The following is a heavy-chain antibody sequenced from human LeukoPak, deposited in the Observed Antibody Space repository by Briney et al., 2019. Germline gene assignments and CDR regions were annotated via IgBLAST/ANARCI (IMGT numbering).Heavy chain of an antibody. CDR3: ARTYYYDSSGYYPNFDY. V-gene: IGHV1-2*02. J-gene: IGHJ4*02. Sequence: GASVKVSCKASGYTFTGYYMHWVRQAPGQGLEWMGWINPNGGGTNYAQKFQGRVTMTRDTSISTAYMELSRLRSDDTAVYYCARTYYYDSSGYYPNFDYWGQGTLVTVSS. CDR1: GYTFTGYY. CDR2: INPNGGGT. D-gene: IGHD3-22*01.